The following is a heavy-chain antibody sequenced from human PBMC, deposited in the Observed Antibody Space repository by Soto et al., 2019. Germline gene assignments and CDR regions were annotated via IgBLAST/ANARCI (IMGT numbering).Heavy chain of an antibody. D-gene: IGHD6-25*01. CDR1: GFTFSSYA. CDR2: ISGNGGNT. CDR3: AKAVPPGYTKGGGDY. V-gene: IGHV3-23*01. Sequence: GGSLRLSCAASGFTFSSYAMNWVRQAPGKGLEWDSGISGNGGNTYYADSVKGRFTISRDNSKNTLDLQMNSLRAEDTAVYYCAKAVPPGYTKGGGDYWGQGTLVTVSS. J-gene: IGHJ4*02.